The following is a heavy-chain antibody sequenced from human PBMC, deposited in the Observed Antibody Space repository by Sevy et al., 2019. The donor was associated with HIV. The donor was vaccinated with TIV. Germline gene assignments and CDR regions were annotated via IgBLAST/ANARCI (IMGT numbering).Heavy chain of an antibody. CDR3: TSLYSGSYCPYDFYYYMDV. Sequence: GGSLRLSCTASGFTFGDYAMSWVRQAPGKGLEWVGFIRSKAYGGTTEYAGSVKGRFTISRDDSKSIAYLQMNSLKTEDTAVYYCTSLYSGSYCPYDFYYYMDVWGKGTTVTVS. CDR1: GFTFGDYA. CDR2: IRSKAYGGTT. J-gene: IGHJ6*03. V-gene: IGHV3-49*04. D-gene: IGHD1-26*01.